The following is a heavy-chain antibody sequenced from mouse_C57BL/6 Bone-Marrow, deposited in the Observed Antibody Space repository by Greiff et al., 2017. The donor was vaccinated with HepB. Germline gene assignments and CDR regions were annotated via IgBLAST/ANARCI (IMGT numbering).Heavy chain of an antibody. CDR2: IHPNSGST. Sequence: QVQLQQPGAELVKPGASVKLSCKASGYTFTSYWMHWVKQRPGQGLEWIGMIHPNSGSTNYNEKFKGKATLTADKSSSTAYMQLNSLTSEDSAVYFCARCLTGTFAMYYWGQGTSVTVSS. CDR3: ARCLTGTFAMYY. CDR1: GYTFTSYW. V-gene: IGHV1-64*01. J-gene: IGHJ4*01. D-gene: IGHD4-1*01.